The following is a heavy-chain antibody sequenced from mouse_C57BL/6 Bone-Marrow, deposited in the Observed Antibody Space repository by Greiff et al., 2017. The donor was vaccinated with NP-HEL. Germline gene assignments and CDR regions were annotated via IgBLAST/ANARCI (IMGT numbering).Heavy chain of an antibody. CDR1: GYTFTSYW. V-gene: IGHV1-55*01. CDR3: AREIDYGNYEGFDY. CDR2: IYPGSGST. J-gene: IGHJ2*01. Sequence: QVQLQQPGAELVKPGASVKMSCKASGYTFTSYWITWVKQRPGQGLEWIGDIYPGSGSTNYNEKFKGKATLTVDTSSSTAYMQLSSLTSEDSAVYYCAREIDYGNYEGFDYWGQGTTLTVSS. D-gene: IGHD2-1*01.